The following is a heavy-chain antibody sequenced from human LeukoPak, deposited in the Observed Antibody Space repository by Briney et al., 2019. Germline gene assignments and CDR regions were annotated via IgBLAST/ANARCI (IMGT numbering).Heavy chain of an antibody. CDR1: GFTFSSSE. CDR3: ARVDAFDL. V-gene: IGHV3-48*03. CDR2: ISSSGSTR. Sequence: GGSLRLSCAASGFTFSSSEMNWVRQAPGEGLEWVSYISSSGSTRYYADSVKGRFTISRDNAKNSLYLQMNSLRAEDAAVYYCARVDAFDLWGQGTMVTVSS. J-gene: IGHJ3*01.